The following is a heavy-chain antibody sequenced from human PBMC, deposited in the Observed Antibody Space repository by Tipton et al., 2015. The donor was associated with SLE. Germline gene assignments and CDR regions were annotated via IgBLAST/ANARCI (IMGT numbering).Heavy chain of an antibody. CDR2: IYSGGSSP. D-gene: IGHD2-2*01. CDR1: GFTFRSYA. Sequence: SLRLSCEASGFTFRSYAMSWVRQAPGKGLECVSIIYSGGSSPFYADSVKGRFTISRDNSKNTVYLQMNSLRAEDTAVYYCARVLEYQLLGWRYFDYWGQGTLVTVSS. J-gene: IGHJ4*02. CDR3: ARVLEYQLLGWRYFDY. V-gene: IGHV3-23*03.